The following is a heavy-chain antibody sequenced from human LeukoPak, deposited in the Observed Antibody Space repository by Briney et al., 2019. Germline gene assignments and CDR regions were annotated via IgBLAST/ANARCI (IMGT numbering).Heavy chain of an antibody. CDR3: ARDHEDTAMVTPHAFDI. V-gene: IGHV4-59*01. D-gene: IGHD5-18*01. CDR2: IYYSGST. Sequence: SETLSLTCTVSGGSISSYYWSWIRQPPGKGLEWIGYIYYSGSTNYNPSLKSRVTISVDTSKNQFSLKLSSVTAADTAVYYCARDHEDTAMVTPHAFDIWGQGTVVTVSS. CDR1: GGSISSYY. J-gene: IGHJ3*02.